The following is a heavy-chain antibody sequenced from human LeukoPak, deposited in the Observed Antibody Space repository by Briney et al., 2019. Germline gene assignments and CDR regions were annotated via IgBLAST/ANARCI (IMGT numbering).Heavy chain of an antibody. CDR2: IKQDGSEK. V-gene: IGHV3-7*02. D-gene: IGHD3-16*02. CDR3: VPSSIARLGELSSFDY. J-gene: IGHJ4*02. CDR1: GFTMSSYW. Sequence: GGSLRLSCAASGFTMSSYWMSWVRQAPGKGLEWVANIKQDGSEKYYVDSVKGRFTISRDNAKNSLFLQMNSLRAEDTAVYYCVPSSIARLGELSSFDYWGQGTLVTVSS.